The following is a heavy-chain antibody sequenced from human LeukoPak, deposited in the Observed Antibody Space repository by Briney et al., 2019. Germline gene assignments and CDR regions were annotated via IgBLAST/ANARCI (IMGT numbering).Heavy chain of an antibody. Sequence: GGSLRLSCATSGFTFSDCYMSWIRQAPGKGLEWLSYISGSGSDINYADSVKGRFTVSRDNAKNSLYLQMNSLRAEDTAVYYCAKDSAKKYDDYWGQGTLVTVSS. CDR3: AKDSAKKYDDY. CDR1: GFTFSDCY. CDR2: ISGSGSDI. D-gene: IGHD2/OR15-2a*01. V-gene: IGHV3-11*01. J-gene: IGHJ4*02.